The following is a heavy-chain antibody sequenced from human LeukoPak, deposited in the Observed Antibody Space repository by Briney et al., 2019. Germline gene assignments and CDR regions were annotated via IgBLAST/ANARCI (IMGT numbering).Heavy chain of an antibody. CDR3: AKAVVGDMGVSFDY. V-gene: IGHV3-9*03. D-gene: IGHD1-26*01. Sequence: GRSLRLSCAASGFTFDDYAMHWVRQAPGKGLEWVSGISWNSGSIGYADSVKGRFTISRNNAKNSLYLQMNSLRAEDMALYYCAKAVVGDMGVSFDYWSQGTLVTVSS. CDR1: GFTFDDYA. CDR2: ISWNSGSI. J-gene: IGHJ4*02.